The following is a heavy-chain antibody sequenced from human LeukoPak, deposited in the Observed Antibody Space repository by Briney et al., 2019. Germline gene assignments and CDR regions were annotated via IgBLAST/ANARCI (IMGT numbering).Heavy chain of an antibody. CDR3: ASVKGEMATTNAFDI. V-gene: IGHV1-18*01. CDR1: GGTFSSYA. J-gene: IGHJ3*02. Sequence: GASVKVSCKASGGTFSSYAISLVRQAPGQGLEWMGWISAYNGNTNYAQKLQGRVTMTTDTSTSTAYMELRSLRSDDTAVYYRASVKGEMATTNAFDIWGQGTMVTVSS. CDR2: ISAYNGNT. D-gene: IGHD5-24*01.